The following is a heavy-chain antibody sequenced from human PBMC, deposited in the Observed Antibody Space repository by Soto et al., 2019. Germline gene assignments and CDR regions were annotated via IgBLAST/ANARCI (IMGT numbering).Heavy chain of an antibody. CDR1: GFTFSSYA. CDR2: ISGSGGST. Sequence: GGSLRLSCAASGFTFSSYAMSWVRQAPGKGLEWVSAISGSGGSTYYADSVKGRFTISRDNSKNTLYLQMNSLRAEDTAVYYCRGITMIVVVTTPNDNWFDPWGQGTLVTVSS. CDR3: RGITMIVVVTTPNDNWFDP. D-gene: IGHD3-22*01. V-gene: IGHV3-23*01. J-gene: IGHJ5*02.